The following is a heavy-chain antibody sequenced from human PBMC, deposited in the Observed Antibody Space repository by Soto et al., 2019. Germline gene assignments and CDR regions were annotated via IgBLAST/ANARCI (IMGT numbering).Heavy chain of an antibody. J-gene: IGHJ3*02. CDR2: ISSSSSYI. CDR3: ARPRIAVAGTNAFDI. Sequence: GGSLRLSCAASGFTFSSYSMNWVRQAPGKGLEWVSSISSSSSYIYYADSVKGRFTISRDNAKNSLYLQMNSLRAEDTAVYYCARPRIAVAGTNAFDIWGQGTMVTVSS. V-gene: IGHV3-21*01. D-gene: IGHD6-19*01. CDR1: GFTFSSYS.